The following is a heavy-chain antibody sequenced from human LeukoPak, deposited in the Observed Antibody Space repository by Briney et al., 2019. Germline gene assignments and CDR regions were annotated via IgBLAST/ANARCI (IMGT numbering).Heavy chain of an antibody. CDR1: GYTFTGYY. CDR2: INPNSGGT. CDR3: ARGTTAYYYYYYYYMDV. D-gene: IGHD4-17*01. Sequence: ASVKVSCKASGYTFTGYYMHWVRQAPGQGLEWTGWINPNSGGTNYAQKFQGRVTMTRDTSISTAYMELSRLRSDDTAVYYCARGTTAYYYYYYYYMDVWGKGTTVTVSS. J-gene: IGHJ6*03. V-gene: IGHV1-2*02.